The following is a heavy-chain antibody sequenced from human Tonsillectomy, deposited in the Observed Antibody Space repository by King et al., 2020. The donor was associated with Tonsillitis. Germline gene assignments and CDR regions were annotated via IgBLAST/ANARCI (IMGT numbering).Heavy chain of an antibody. CDR3: ARTTTVTGNDY. CDR2: IDWDDDK. J-gene: IGHJ4*02. D-gene: IGHD4-17*01. Sequence: TLKESGPSLVKPTQTLTLTCTFSGFSLSTIGMGVSWIRHPPGKALECLVPIDWDDDKYYSTSLKTRLTISKDTSKNQVVLTMTNMDPVDTATYYCARTTTVTGNDYWGQGTLVTVSS. CDR1: GFSLSTIGMG. V-gene: IGHV2-70*01.